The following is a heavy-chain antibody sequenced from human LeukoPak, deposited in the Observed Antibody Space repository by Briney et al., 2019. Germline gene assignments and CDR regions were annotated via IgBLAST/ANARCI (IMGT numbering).Heavy chain of an antibody. CDR2: MNPNSGNT. CDR1: GYTFTSYD. CDR3: ARGGGYYGSGSLYYFDY. V-gene: IGHV1-8*01. Sequence: ASVKVSCKASGYTFTSYDINWVRQATGQGLEWMGWMNPNSGNTGYAQKFQGRVTMTRNTSISTAYMELSSLRSEDTAVYYCARGGGYYGSGSLYYFDYWGQEPWSPSPQ. J-gene: IGHJ4*01. D-gene: IGHD3-10*01.